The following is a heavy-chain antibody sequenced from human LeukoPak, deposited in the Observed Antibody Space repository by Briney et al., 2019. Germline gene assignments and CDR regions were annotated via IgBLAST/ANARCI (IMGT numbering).Heavy chain of an antibody. D-gene: IGHD1-26*01. V-gene: IGHV3-74*01. CDR1: GFTFTSHW. J-gene: IGHJ4*02. CDR3: ARDKGVGATRN. CDR2: INGDGSGT. Sequence: GGSLRLSCTASGFTFTSHWMHWVRQVPGKGLVWVSRINGDGSGTNHADSVKSRFTISRDNAKNTLYLQMNSLRVEDTAVYYCARDKGVGATRNWGQGTLVTVSS.